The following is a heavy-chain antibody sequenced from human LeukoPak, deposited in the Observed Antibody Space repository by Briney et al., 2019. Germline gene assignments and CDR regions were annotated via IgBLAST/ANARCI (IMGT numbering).Heavy chain of an antibody. CDR2: IYYSGST. CDR1: GGSISSYY. V-gene: IGHV4-59*01. Sequence: SETLSLTCTVSGGSISSYYWSWIRQPPGKGLEWIGYIYYSGSTNYNPSLKSRVTISVDTSKNQFSLKLSSVTAADTAVYYCARVFTEYYDFWSGDTLHGAFDIWGQGTMVTVSS. J-gene: IGHJ3*02. CDR3: ARVFTEYYDFWSGDTLHGAFDI. D-gene: IGHD3-3*01.